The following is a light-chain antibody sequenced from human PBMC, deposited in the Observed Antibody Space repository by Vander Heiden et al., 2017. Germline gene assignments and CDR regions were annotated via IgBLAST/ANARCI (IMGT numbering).Light chain of an antibody. CDR1: SSDVGAYDY. J-gene: IGLJ3*02. V-gene: IGLV2-11*01. CDR3: CSYAGSYTWV. Sequence: QSALTQPPSVSGSPGQSVTISCSGTSSDVGAYDYVSWYQQHPGKAPKLLIYDVTKWPSGVPDRFSGSKSGNTATLTISGLLTEDEADYYCCSYAGSYTWVFGGGTKVTVL. CDR2: DVT.